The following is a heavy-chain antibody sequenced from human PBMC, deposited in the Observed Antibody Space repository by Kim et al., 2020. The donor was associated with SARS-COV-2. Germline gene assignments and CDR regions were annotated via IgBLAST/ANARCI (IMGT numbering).Heavy chain of an antibody. J-gene: IGHJ4*02. Sequence: ASVQVSCKASGGTFSSYAISWVRQAPGQGLEWMGRIIPILGIANYAQKFQGRVTITADKSTSTAYMELSSLRSEDTAVYYCARPGSGLELDYWGQGTLVTVSS. CDR3: ARPGSGLELDY. CDR2: IIPILGIA. D-gene: IGHD3-10*01. CDR1: GGTFSSYA. V-gene: IGHV1-69*04.